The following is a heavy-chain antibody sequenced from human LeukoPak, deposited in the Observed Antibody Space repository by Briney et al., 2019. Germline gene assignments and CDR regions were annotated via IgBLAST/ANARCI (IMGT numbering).Heavy chain of an antibody. CDR1: GYTFTGYY. D-gene: IGHD3-9*01. J-gene: IGHJ4*02. CDR3: ARVGYYDILTGYYIPYYFDY. Sequence: EASVTVSCKASGYTFTGYYMHWGRQAPGQGVEWRGWINPNSGGTNYAQKFQGRVTITRDTSISTAYMELSRLRSDDTAVYYCARVGYYDILTGYYIPYYFDYWGQGTLVTVSS. V-gene: IGHV1-2*02. CDR2: INPNSGGT.